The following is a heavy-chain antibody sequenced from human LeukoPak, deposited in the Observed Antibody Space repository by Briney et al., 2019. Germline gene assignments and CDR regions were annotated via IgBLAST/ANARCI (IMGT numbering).Heavy chain of an antibody. CDR3: ARSYLGQSTAAIRLQYNWFDP. CDR1: GGTFSSYA. V-gene: IGHV1-69*01. D-gene: IGHD2-2*02. Sequence: EASVKVSCKASGGTFSSYAISWVRQAPGQGLEWMGGIIPIFGTANYAQKFQGRVTITADESTSTAYMELSSLRSEDTAVYYCARSYLGQSTAAIRLQYNWFDPWGQGTLVTVSS. CDR2: IIPIFGTA. J-gene: IGHJ5*02.